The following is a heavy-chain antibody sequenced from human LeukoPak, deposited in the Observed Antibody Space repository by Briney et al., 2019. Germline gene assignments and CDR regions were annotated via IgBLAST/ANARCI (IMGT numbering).Heavy chain of an antibody. CDR1: GFTFSSYA. J-gene: IGHJ4*02. CDR2: ISGSGGST. V-gene: IGHV3-23*01. CDR3: AKDGGDVLLWFGESPGFDY. Sequence: GGSLRLSCAASGFTFSSYAMSWVRQAPGKGLEWVSAISGSGGSTYYADSVKGRFTISRDNSKNTLYLQMNSLRAEDTAVYYCAKDGGDVLLWFGESPGFDYWGQGTLVTVSS. D-gene: IGHD3-10*01.